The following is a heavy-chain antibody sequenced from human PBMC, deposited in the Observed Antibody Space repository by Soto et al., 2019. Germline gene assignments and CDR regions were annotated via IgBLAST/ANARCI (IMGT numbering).Heavy chain of an antibody. CDR3: ASGLIMGTNY. CDR1: GFTISTIW. J-gene: IGHJ4*02. Sequence: GSLXLSYATSGFTISTIWEHWVRQVPGKGLVSVSRIKRDGSTTDYADSVKGRYTVSRDNAKNTLYLQMNSLRAEDTAVYYCASGLIMGTNYWGPGTLVTVSS. D-gene: IGHD2-8*01. V-gene: IGHV3-74*01. CDR2: IKRDGSTT.